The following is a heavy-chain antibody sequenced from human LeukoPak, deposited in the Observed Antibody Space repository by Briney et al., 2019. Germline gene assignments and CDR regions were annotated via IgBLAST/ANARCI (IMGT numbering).Heavy chain of an antibody. J-gene: IGHJ3*02. CDR3: ASRPGYYYDSSGYQGRGAFDI. Sequence: SQTLSLTCTVSGGSISSGGYYWSWIRQHPGKGLEWIGNIYYSGSTYYNPSLKSRVTISVDTSKNQFSLKLSSVTAADTAVYYCASRPGYYYDSSGYQGRGAFDIWGQGTMVTVSS. CDR1: GGSISSGGYY. D-gene: IGHD3-22*01. CDR2: IYYSGST. V-gene: IGHV4-31*03.